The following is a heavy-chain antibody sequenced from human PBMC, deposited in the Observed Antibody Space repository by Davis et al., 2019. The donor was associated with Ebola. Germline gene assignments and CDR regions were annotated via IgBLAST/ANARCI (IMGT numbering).Heavy chain of an antibody. D-gene: IGHD2-21*01. Sequence: GESLKIPCAASGFTFSNYEMNWVRQAPGKWLEWVSYIYIGTNTYYADSVKGRFTISRDNAKNLLYLHMDSLRAEDTAVYYCPRETPHLGGDCHDLWGQGTLVTVSS. V-gene: IGHV3-48*03. J-gene: IGHJ5*02. CDR1: GFTFSNYE. CDR3: PRETPHLGGDCHDL. CDR2: IYIGTNT.